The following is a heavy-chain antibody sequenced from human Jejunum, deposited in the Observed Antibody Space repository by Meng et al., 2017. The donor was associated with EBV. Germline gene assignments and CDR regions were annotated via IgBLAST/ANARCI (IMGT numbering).Heavy chain of an antibody. CDR2: ITVYNGNT. D-gene: IGHD2-15*01. Sequence: QVLLVQSGVEVKKPGASVKVSCKTSGYTFTSYGISLVRQAPGHGPEWMGWITVYNGNTNYAPRLQGRVTMTTDISTSTAYMELRSLRSDDTAVYYCARDSSGYHAHDKVSDYWGQGTLVTVSS. CDR1: GYTFTSYG. CDR3: ARDSSGYHAHDKVSDY. J-gene: IGHJ4*02. V-gene: IGHV1-18*01.